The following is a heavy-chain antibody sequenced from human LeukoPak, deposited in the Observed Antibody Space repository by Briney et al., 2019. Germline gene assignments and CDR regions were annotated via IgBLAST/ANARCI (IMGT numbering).Heavy chain of an antibody. CDR3: TRVAHSIRLRLGELSSDY. D-gene: IGHD3-16*02. CDR1: GFTFGDYA. CDR2: IRSKAYGGTT. Sequence: PGRSLRLSCTASGFTFGDYAMSWFRQAPGKGLEWVGFIRSKAYGGTTEYAASVKGRFTISRDDSKSIAYLQMNSLKTEDTAVYYCTRVAHSIRLRLGELSSDYWGQGTLVTVSS. J-gene: IGHJ4*02. V-gene: IGHV3-49*03.